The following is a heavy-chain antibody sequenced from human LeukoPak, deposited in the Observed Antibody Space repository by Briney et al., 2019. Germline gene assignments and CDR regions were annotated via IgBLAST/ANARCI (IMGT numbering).Heavy chain of an antibody. CDR1: GFTFSSHS. CDR3: VKGNQRGYSLDY. D-gene: IGHD5-18*01. J-gene: IGHJ4*02. Sequence: GWSLRLSCAASGFTFSSHSMNWIRQAPRKGLEWVSYISAGSSTMYYANFVQGRFTISRDNAEGSLYLKLNNLGAEESALYYCVKGNQRGYSLDYWGQGIVVTVSS. V-gene: IGHV3-48*01. CDR2: ISAGSSTM.